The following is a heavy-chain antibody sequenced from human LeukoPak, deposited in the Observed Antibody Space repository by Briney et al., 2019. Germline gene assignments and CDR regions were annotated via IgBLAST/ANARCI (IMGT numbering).Heavy chain of an antibody. D-gene: IGHD4-11*01. CDR2: INPNSGGT. CDR3: ARADTVTTSPFDY. Sequence: ASVKVSCKASGYTFTGYCMHWVRQAPGQGLEWMGLINPNSGGTNSAQKFQGRVTMTRDTSISTAYMELSRLKSGDKAVYYCARADTVTTSPFDYRGQGTLVTVSA. J-gene: IGHJ4*02. CDR1: GYTFTGYC. V-gene: IGHV1-2*06.